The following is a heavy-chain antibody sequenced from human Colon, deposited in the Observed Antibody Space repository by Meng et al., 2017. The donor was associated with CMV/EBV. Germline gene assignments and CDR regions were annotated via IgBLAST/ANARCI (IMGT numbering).Heavy chain of an antibody. CDR3: ARPPGY. CDR2: ISSNGGST. V-gene: IGHV3-64*02. CDR1: GFTFSSYA. J-gene: IGHJ4*02. Sequence: GGSLRLSCAASGFTFSSYAMHWVRQAPGKGLEYVSAISSNGGSTYYADSVKGRFTISRDNSKNTLYLHMGSLRAEDMAVYYCARPPGYWGQGTLVTVSS.